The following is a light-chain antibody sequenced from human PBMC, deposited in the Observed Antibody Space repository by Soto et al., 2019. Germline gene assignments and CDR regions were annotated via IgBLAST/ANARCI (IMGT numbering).Light chain of an antibody. V-gene: IGKV4-1*01. J-gene: IGKJ5*01. CDR1: RSILYSSTNRNY. CDR2: WAS. Sequence: IVLTQWPVSLAVSLVERATITCKSSRSILYSSTNRNYLAWYQQKPGQPPKLLISWASTRESGVPDRFSGSGSGTDFTLTISSLQAEDVAVSYCQQYYTTPSITFGQGTRMEIK. CDR3: QQYYTTPSIT.